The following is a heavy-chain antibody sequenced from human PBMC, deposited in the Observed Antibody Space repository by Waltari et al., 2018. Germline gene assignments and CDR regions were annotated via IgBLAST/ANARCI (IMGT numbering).Heavy chain of an antibody. V-gene: IGHV4-4*02. J-gene: IGHJ4*02. CDR1: GGPISSSNW. Sequence: QVQLQESGPGLVKPSGTLSLTCAVSGGPISSSNWWSWVRQPPGKGLEWIGEIYHSGSTNYNPSLKSRVTISVDKSKNQFSLKLSSVTAADTAVYYCARAFMITFGGVIDPYYFDYWGQGTLVTVSS. CDR3: ARAFMITFGGVIDPYYFDY. D-gene: IGHD3-16*02. CDR2: IYHSGST.